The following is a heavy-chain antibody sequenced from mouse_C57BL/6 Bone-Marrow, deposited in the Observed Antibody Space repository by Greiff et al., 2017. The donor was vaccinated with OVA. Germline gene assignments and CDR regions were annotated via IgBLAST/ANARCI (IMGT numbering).Heavy chain of an antibody. V-gene: IGHV5-4*01. D-gene: IGHD2-2*01. Sequence: EVQVVESGGGLVKPGGSLKLSCAASGFTFSSYAMSWVRQTPEKRLEWVATISDGGSYTYYPDNVKGRFTISRDNAKNNLYLQMSHLKSEDTAMYYCARYGYYVDYWGQGTTLTVSS. CDR3: ARYGYYVDY. J-gene: IGHJ2*01. CDR2: ISDGGSYT. CDR1: GFTFSSYA.